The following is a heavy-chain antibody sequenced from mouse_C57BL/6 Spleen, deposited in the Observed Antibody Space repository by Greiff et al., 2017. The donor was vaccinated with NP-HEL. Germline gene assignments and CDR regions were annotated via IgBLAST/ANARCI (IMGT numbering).Heavy chain of an antibody. D-gene: IGHD1-1*01. J-gene: IGHJ3*01. Sequence: EVMLVESGAELVRPGASVKLSCTASGFNIKDDYMHWVKQRPEQGLEWIGWIDPENGDTEYASKFQGKATITADTSSNTAYLQLSSLTSEDTAVYYCTTGTTVAYWGQGTLVTVSA. CDR2: IDPENGDT. CDR1: GFNIKDDY. V-gene: IGHV14-4*01. CDR3: TTGTTVAY.